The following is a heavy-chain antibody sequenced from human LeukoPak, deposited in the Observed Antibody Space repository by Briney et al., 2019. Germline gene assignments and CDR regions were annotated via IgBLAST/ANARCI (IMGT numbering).Heavy chain of an antibody. Sequence: PGGSLRLSCAASGFTFSSYAMNWVRQAPGKGLEWVSTISGSGGNTYNADSVKGRFTISRDNSKNTLYLQMNSLRAEDTAVYYCAKDRGYDFWSGYGYDAFDIWGQGTMVTVSS. V-gene: IGHV3-23*01. CDR1: GFTFSSYA. D-gene: IGHD3-3*01. CDR2: ISGSGGNT. J-gene: IGHJ3*02. CDR3: AKDRGYDFWSGYGYDAFDI.